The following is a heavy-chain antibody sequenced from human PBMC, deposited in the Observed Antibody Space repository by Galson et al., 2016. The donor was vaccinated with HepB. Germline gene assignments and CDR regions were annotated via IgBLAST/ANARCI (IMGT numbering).Heavy chain of an antibody. J-gene: IGHJ6*02. V-gene: IGHV3-23*01. Sequence: SLRLSCAASGFTLTNYAMSWVRQTPGKGLEWVSGINSGGGSTYVANSVKGRFTISRDISKSALYLQMNSLRGEDAGVYYCVKVHDITLNHLLGALDVWGQGTTVAVSS. CDR3: VKVHDITLNHLLGALDV. CDR1: GFTLTNYA. CDR2: INSGGGST. D-gene: IGHD1-20*01.